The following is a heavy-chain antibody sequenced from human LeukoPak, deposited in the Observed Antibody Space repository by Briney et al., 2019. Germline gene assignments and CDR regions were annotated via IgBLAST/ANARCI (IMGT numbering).Heavy chain of an antibody. J-gene: IGHJ4*02. CDR1: GFTFSSYG. CDR2: ISYDGSNK. D-gene: IGHD2-21*02. CDR3: AKGAHIVVVTEYYFDY. Sequence: GGSLRLSCAASGFTFSSYGMHWVRQAPGKGLEWVAVISYDGSNKYYADSVKGRFTISRDNSKNTLYLQMNSLRAEDTAVYYCAKGAHIVVVTEYYFDYWGQGTLVTVSS. V-gene: IGHV3-30*18.